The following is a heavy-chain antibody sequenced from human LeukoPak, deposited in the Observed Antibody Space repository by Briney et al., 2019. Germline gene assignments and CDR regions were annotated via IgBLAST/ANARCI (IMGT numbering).Heavy chain of an antibody. CDR2: IYHSGST. CDR1: GYSISSGYY. J-gene: IGHJ4*02. Sequence: SETLSLTCAVSGYSISSGYYWGWIRQPPGKGLEWIGSIYHSGSTYYNPSLKSRVTISVDTSKNQFSLKLSSVTAADTAVYYCARLGYCSSTRCLPFDYWGQGTLVTVSS. V-gene: IGHV4-38-2*01. CDR3: ARLGYCSSTRCLPFDY. D-gene: IGHD2-2*01.